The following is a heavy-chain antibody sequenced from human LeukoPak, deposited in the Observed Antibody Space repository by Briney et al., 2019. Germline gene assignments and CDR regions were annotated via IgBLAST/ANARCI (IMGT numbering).Heavy chain of an antibody. CDR2: INHSGST. CDR3: ARMVIRAYCSGGGCYEHAFDI. CDR1: GGSFSGYY. D-gene: IGHD2-15*01. Sequence: SETLSLTCAVYGGSFSGYYLSWIRQPPGKGLEWIGEINHSGSTNYNPSLKSRVTISVDTSKNQFSLKLSSVTAADTAVYYCARMVIRAYCSGGGCYEHAFDIWGQGTVVTVSS. J-gene: IGHJ3*02. V-gene: IGHV4-34*01.